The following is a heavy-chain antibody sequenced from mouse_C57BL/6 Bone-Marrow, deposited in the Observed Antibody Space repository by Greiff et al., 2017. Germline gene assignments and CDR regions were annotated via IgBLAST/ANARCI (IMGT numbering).Heavy chain of an antibody. CDR2: IHPSDSDT. CDR1: GYTFTSYW. D-gene: IGHD1-1*01. CDR3: AIGDFCGSIYYALDY. Sequence: QVQLQQPGAELVKPGASVKVSCKASGYTFTSYWMHWVKQRPGQGLEWIGRIHPSDSDTNYNQQFKGKATLTVDKSSSTAYMQLSSLTSEESAFYYCAIGDFCGSIYYALDYWGQGTSVTVSS. V-gene: IGHV1-74*01. J-gene: IGHJ4*01.